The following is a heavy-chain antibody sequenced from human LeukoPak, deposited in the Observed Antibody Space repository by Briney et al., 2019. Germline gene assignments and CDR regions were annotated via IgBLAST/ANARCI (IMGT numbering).Heavy chain of an antibody. J-gene: IGHJ4*02. V-gene: IGHV4-34*01. Sequence: SETLSLTCAVYGGSFSGYYWSWIRQPPGKGLEWIGEINHSGSTNYNPSLKSRVTISVDTSKNQFSLKLSSVTAADTAMYYCGRLTGWNTIDYWGQGTLVTVSS. D-gene: IGHD7-27*01. CDR1: GGSFSGYY. CDR2: INHSGST. CDR3: GRLTGWNTIDY.